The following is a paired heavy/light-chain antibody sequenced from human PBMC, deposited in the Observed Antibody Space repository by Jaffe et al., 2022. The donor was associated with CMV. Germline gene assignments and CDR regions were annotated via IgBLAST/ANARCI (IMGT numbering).Heavy chain of an antibody. CDR1: GFTVSDNY. D-gene: IGHD2-21*02. CDR2: FYSGGAT. CDR3: ARGAMTHNYFDY. Sequence: EVQLVETGGDLVQPGGSLRLSCAASGFTVSDNYMSWVRQAPGKGLEWVSVFYSGGATSYADSVKGRFTISRDKSKNTLFLQMNSLRAEDTAVYYCARGAMTHNYFDYWGQGTLVTVSS. V-gene: IGHV3-53*02. J-gene: IGHJ4*02.
Light chain of an antibody. CDR1: QGISNS. CDR3: QQYYSAPYT. CDR2: AAS. V-gene: IGKV1-NL1*01. Sequence: DIQMTQSPSSLSASVGDRVTITCRASQGISNSLAWYQQKPGKAPKLLFYAASRLESGVPSRFSGSGSGTDFTLTISSLQPEDFATYYCQQYYSAPYTFGQGTKLEIK. J-gene: IGKJ2*01.